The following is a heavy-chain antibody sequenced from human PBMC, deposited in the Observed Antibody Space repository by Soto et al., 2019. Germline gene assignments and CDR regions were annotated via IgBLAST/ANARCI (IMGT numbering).Heavy chain of an antibody. CDR1: GGSFSGYY. V-gene: IGHV4-34*01. D-gene: IGHD3-3*01. J-gene: IGHJ6*02. CDR3: ARGRGFGVGIPGMDV. CDR2: INHSGST. Sequence: SETLSLTCAVYGGSFSGYYWSWIRQPPGKGLEWIGEINHSGSTNYNPSLKSRVTISVDTSKNQFSLKLSSVTAADTAVYYCARGRGFGVGIPGMDVWGQGTTVTVAS.